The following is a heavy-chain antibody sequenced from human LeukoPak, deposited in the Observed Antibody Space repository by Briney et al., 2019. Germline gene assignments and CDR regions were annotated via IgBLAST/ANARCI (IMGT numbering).Heavy chain of an antibody. CDR1: GGTFSSYA. D-gene: IGHD3-10*01. Sequence: SVKVSCKASGGTFSSYAISWVRQAPGQGLEWMGGVIPIFGTANYAQKFQGRVTITAGKSTSTAYMELSSLRSEDTAVYYCARERADGSGTRNYYFDYWGQGTLVTVSS. CDR2: VIPIFGTA. CDR3: ARERADGSGTRNYYFDY. V-gene: IGHV1-69*06. J-gene: IGHJ4*02.